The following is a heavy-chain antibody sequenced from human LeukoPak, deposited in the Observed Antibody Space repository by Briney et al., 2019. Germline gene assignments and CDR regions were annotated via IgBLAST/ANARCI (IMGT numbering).Heavy chain of an antibody. CDR1: GFTFSSYD. CDR3: AKLLNPTRTVAGTSFDY. V-gene: IGHV3-23*01. J-gene: IGHJ4*02. CDR2: ISGTGFTT. D-gene: IGHD6-19*01. Sequence: PGGSLRLSCAASGFTFSSYDMSWVRQAPGKGLEWVSAISGTGFTTYFADSVKGRFTISRDNSKNTLYLQMNSLRAEDTAVYYCAKLLNPTRTVAGTSFDYWGQGTLVTVSS.